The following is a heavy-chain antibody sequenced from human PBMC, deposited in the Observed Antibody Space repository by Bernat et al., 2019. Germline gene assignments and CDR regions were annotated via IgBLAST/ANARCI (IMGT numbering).Heavy chain of an antibody. D-gene: IGHD3-9*01. CDR1: GFTFSSYW. V-gene: IGHV3-66*01. CDR3: ARGGGLDWGVTNFDY. J-gene: IGHJ4*02. CDR2: IYGDGTT. Sequence: EVQLVESGGGLVQPGGSLRLSCAASGFTFSSYWMHWVRQGPGKGLEFVSVIYGDGTTHYADSVKGRFTISRDNSKNMLYLQMNSLRAEDTAVYYCARGGGLDWGVTNFDYWGQGTLVTVSS.